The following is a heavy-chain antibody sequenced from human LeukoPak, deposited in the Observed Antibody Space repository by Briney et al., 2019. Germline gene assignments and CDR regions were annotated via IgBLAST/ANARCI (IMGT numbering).Heavy chain of an antibody. J-gene: IGHJ6*03. D-gene: IGHD3-3*01. CDR1: GFTFSSYW. Sequence: GGSLRLSCAASGFTFSSYWMHWVRQAPGKGLVWVSRINSDGSSTSYADSVKGRFTISRDNAKNTLYLQMNSLRAEDTAVYYCAKDSQNQIFGVVISYYYMDVWGKGTTVTVSS. CDR2: INSDGSST. CDR3: AKDSQNQIFGVVISYYYMDV. V-gene: IGHV3-74*01.